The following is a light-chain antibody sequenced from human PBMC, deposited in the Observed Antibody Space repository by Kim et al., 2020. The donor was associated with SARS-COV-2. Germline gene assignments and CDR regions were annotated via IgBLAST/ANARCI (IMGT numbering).Light chain of an antibody. V-gene: IGLV2-14*03. Sequence: GQSTTLSCTGTSSDIGAYNFVSWYQQHPGKVPKLMIYDVSDRPSGVSNRFSGSKSGNTASLTISGLQAEDEADYYCFSYSSSSTLVFGGGTQLTVL. CDR1: SSDIGAYNF. CDR2: DVS. J-gene: IGLJ2*01. CDR3: FSYSSSSTLV.